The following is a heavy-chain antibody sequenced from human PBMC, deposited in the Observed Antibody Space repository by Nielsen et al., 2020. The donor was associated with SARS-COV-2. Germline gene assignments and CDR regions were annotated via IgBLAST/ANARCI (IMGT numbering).Heavy chain of an antibody. D-gene: IGHD6-13*01. CDR2: INPSGGST. V-gene: IGHV1-46*01. CDR3: ARGKGIAAALAYYDYGMDV. J-gene: IGHJ6*02. Sequence: ASVKVSCKASGYTFTSYYMHWVRQAPAQGLDWRGIINPSGGSTSYAQTFQGRVTMTRDTSTSTVYMELSSLRSEDTAVYYCARGKGIAAALAYYDYGMDVWGQGTTVTVSS. CDR1: GYTFTSYY.